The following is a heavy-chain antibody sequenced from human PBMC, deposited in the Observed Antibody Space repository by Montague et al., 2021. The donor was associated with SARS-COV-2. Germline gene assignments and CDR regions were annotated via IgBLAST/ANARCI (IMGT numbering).Heavy chain of an antibody. D-gene: IGHD2-8*02. CDR2: INRSGSI. CDR1: GGSIRSFY. Sequence: SETLSLTCTVSGGSIRSFYWGWVRQLPGEGLEWIGEINRSGSINYNPSLKSRVTILVDTSKNQFSLKLTSVTAADTAVYYCGRDQEGVNRVLVLPGFYDSIDVWGQGATVTVSS. V-gene: IGHV4-59*12. J-gene: IGHJ6*02. CDR3: GRDQEGVNRVLVLPGFYDSIDV.